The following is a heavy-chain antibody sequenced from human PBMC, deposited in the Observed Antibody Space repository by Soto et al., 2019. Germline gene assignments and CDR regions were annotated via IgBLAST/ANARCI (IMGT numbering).Heavy chain of an antibody. CDR1: GGSISSYY. CDR2: IYYSGST. D-gene: IGHD3-10*01. CDR3: ARDLLWFGELGPDYYYGMDV. J-gene: IGHJ6*02. V-gene: IGHV4-59*01. Sequence: SETLSLTCTVSGGSISSYYWSWIRQPPGKGLEWIGYIYYSGSTNYSPSLKSRVTISVDTSKNQFSLKLSSVTAADTAVYYCARDLLWFGELGPDYYYGMDVWGQGTTVTVSS.